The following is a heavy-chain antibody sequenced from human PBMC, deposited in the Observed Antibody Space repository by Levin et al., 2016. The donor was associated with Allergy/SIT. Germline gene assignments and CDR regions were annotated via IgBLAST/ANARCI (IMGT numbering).Heavy chain of an antibody. CDR3: ARGTEQYCLDVRCYPFDY. CDR2: ITDSGDNA. V-gene: IGHV3-23*01. J-gene: IGHJ4*02. CDR1: GFTFSAHA. D-gene: IGHD2-15*01. Sequence: GGSLRLSCAASGFTFSAHAMTWVRQAPGKGLEWIAAITDSGDNANYADSVKGRFTFSRDNSKNTLSLQMNSLRAEDTAVYYCARGTEQYCLDVRCYPFDYWGQGALVTVSS.